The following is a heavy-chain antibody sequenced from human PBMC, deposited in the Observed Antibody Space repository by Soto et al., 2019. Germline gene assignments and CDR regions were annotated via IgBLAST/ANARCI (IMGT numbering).Heavy chain of an antibody. Sequence: SETLSLTCTVSGGSISSYYWSWIRQPPGKGLEWIGYIYYSGSTNYNPSLKSRVTISVDTSKNQFSLKLSSVTAADTAVYYCARGDGLDGSGWYHLLDYWGQGTLVTVSS. CDR2: IYYSGST. CDR1: GGSISSYY. J-gene: IGHJ4*02. CDR3: ARGDGLDGSGWYHLLDY. D-gene: IGHD6-19*01. V-gene: IGHV4-59*01.